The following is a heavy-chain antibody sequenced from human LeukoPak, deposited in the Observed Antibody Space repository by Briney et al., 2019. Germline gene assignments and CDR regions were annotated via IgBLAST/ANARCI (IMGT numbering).Heavy chain of an antibody. Sequence: PGGSLRLSCAASGFTFSSYGMHWVRQAPGKGLEWVAVISYDGSNKYYADSVKGRFTISRDNSKNTLYLQMNSLRAEDTAVYYCAKQRLDYWGQGTLVTVSS. J-gene: IGHJ4*02. CDR1: GFTFSSYG. CDR3: AKQRLDY. V-gene: IGHV3-30*18. CDR2: ISYDGSNK.